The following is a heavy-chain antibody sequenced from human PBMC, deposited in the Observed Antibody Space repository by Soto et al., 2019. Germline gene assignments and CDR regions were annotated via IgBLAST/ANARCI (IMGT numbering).Heavy chain of an antibody. CDR2: IYTSGGT. CDR1: GGSISSYY. D-gene: IGHD6-13*01. Sequence: SETLSLTCTVSGGSISSYYWTWIRQPAGEGLEWIGRIYTSGGTNFNPSLKSRVTMSVDTSKNQFSLKLRSVTAADTAVYYCARGFGSSWYYFDYWGQGTPVTVSS. V-gene: IGHV4-4*07. CDR3: ARGFGSSWYYFDY. J-gene: IGHJ4*02.